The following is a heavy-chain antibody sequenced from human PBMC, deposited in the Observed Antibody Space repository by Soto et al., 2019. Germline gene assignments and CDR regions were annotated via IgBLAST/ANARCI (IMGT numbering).Heavy chain of an antibody. CDR3: GREYYYDSNAVVDY. CDR1: GGSISSYY. Sequence: SETLSLTCTVSGGSISSYYWSWIRQPPGKGLEWIGYIYYSGSTNYNPSLKSRVTISVDTSKNQFFLKLSSVTAADTAVYYCGREYYYDSNAVVDYWGQGTLVTVSS. V-gene: IGHV4-59*01. J-gene: IGHJ4*02. D-gene: IGHD3-22*01. CDR2: IYYSGST.